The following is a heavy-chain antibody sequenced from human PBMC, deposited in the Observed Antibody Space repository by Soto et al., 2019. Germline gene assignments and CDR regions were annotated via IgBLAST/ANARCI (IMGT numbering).Heavy chain of an antibody. CDR1: GFTFSSYG. Sequence: QVQLVESGGGVVQPGRSLRLSCAASGFTFSSYGMHWVRQAPGKGLEWVAVIWYDGSNKYYADSVKGRFTISRDNSKKTLYRQVNSLGAEAPALYYWARGGGPIAARLFCDYWGQGTLVTVSS. V-gene: IGHV3-33*01. D-gene: IGHD6-6*01. CDR2: IWYDGSNK. CDR3: ARGGGPIAARLFCDY. J-gene: IGHJ4*02.